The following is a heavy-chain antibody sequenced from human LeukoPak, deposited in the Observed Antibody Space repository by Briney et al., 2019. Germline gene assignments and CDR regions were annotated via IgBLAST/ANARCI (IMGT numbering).Heavy chain of an antibody. CDR1: GGSFSGYY. D-gene: IGHD3-22*01. CDR2: VYNSGST. CDR3: ARDHVYYDSSGYRYWYFDL. Sequence: SETLSLTCAVYGGSFSGYYWTWIRQPPGKGLEWIGYVYNSGSTNYSPSLKSRVTISLDTSKNQFSLKLSSVTAADTAVYYCARDHVYYDSSGYRYWYFDLWGRGTLVTVSS. J-gene: IGHJ2*01. V-gene: IGHV4-59*01.